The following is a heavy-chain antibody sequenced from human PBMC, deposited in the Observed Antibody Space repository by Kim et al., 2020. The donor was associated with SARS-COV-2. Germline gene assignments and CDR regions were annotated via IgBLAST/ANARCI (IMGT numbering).Heavy chain of an antibody. V-gene: IGHV1-69*04. CDR1: GGTFSSYA. Sequence: SVKVSCKASGGTFSSYAISWLRQAPGQGLEWMGTIIPILDIANYAQKFQGRVTITADKSTSTAYMELSSLRSEDTAVYYCARDIGGSYYFNWFDPWGQGTLVTVSS. J-gene: IGHJ5*02. CDR2: IIPILDIA. CDR3: ARDIGGSYYFNWFDP. D-gene: IGHD1-26*01.